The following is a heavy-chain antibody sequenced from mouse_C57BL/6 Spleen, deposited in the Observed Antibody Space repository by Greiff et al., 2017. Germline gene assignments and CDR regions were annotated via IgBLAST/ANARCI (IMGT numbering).Heavy chain of an antibody. J-gene: IGHJ3*01. V-gene: IGHV1-19*01. CDR3: ASGGDPLFAD. CDR2: IYPYNGGT. CDR1: GYTFTDYS. Sequence: EVQLQQSGPVLVKPGASVKMSCKASGYTFTDYSINWVKQSPGQGLEWIGVIYPYNGGTSYNQKFKGKATLTVDKSSRTAYMELNSLTSEDSAVYSCASGGDPLFADWGKGTLVTVSA. D-gene: IGHD2-13*01.